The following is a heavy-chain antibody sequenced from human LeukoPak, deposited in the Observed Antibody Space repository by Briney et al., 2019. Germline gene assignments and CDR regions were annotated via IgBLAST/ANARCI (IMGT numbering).Heavy chain of an antibody. CDR3: AKERGIPRATSNWFDP. Sequence: GGSLRLSCAASGFTFSSYGMHWVRQAPGKGLEWVAVISYDGSNKYYADSVKGRFTISRDNSKNTLYLQMNSLRAEDTAVYYCAKERGIPRATSNWFDPWGQGALVTVSS. CDR1: GFTFSSYG. CDR2: ISYDGSNK. J-gene: IGHJ5*02. V-gene: IGHV3-30*18.